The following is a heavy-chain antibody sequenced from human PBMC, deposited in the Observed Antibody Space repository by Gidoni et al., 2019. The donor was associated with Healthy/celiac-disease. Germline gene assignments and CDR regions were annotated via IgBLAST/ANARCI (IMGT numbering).Heavy chain of an antibody. Sequence: QVQLVQSGAEGKKPGSSVKVSCTASVGTFSSYAISWVRQAPGQGLEWMGGIIPIFGTANYAQKFQGRVTSTADESTSTAYMELSSLRSEDTAVYYCARDSSPDHYYYYYYMDVWGKGTTVTVSS. CDR2: IIPIFGTA. J-gene: IGHJ6*03. V-gene: IGHV1-69*01. D-gene: IGHD2-2*01. CDR1: VGTFSSYA. CDR3: ARDSSPDHYYYYYYMDV.